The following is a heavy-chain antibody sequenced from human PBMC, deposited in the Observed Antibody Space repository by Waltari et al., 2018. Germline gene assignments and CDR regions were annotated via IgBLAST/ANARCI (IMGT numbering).Heavy chain of an antibody. CDR2: IYTSGST. Sequence: QVQLQESGPGLVKPSETLSLTCPVPGGSISSYYWSWIRQPPGKGLEWIGYIYTSGSTNYNPSLKSRVTISVDTSKNQFSLKLSSVTAADTAVYYCARGSIAALDWGQGTLVTVSS. J-gene: IGHJ4*02. V-gene: IGHV4-4*09. D-gene: IGHD6-6*01. CDR3: ARGSIAALD. CDR1: GGSISSYY.